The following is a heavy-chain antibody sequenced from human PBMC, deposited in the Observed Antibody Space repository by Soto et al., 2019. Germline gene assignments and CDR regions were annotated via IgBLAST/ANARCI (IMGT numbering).Heavy chain of an antibody. J-gene: IGHJ6*02. CDR1: GGSISSSNYY. V-gene: IGHV4-39*01. CDR2: IYYSGST. D-gene: IGHD6-13*01. Sequence: SETLSLTCAVSGGSISSSNYYWVWIRQPPGKALEYFGTIYYSGSTYYNPSLKSRVTMAVDTSKNQFSLELSSVTAADTAVYYCARRKGLWYYNGMDVWGQGTTVTVSS. CDR3: ARRKGLWYYNGMDV.